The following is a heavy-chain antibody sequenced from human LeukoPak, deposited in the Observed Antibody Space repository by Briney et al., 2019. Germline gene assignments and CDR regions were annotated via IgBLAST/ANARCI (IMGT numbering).Heavy chain of an antibody. J-gene: IGHJ2*01. D-gene: IGHD3-10*01. CDR2: INHSGST. CDR1: GGSFSGYY. V-gene: IGHV4-34*01. CDR3: ARGRSTMVRGRVWYFDL. Sequence: SETLSLTCAVYGGSFSGYYWSWIRQPPGKGLEWIGEINHSGSTNYNPSLKSRVTISVDTSKNQFSLKLSSVTAADTAVYYCARGRSTMVRGRVWYFDLWGRGTLVTVSS.